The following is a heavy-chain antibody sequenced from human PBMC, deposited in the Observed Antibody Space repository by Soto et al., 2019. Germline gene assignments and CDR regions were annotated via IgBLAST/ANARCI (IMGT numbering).Heavy chain of an antibody. CDR2: ITDSGTGT. Sequence: EVHLLESGGGLVHPGESLRLPFGASGLTFSGCVMTWVRQAPGKGLEWVSCITDSGTGTYYADSVKGRFTISRDNSKNTMYLQMNNLRAEDTGVYYCAKGLINGRWYAEDWGQGTLVTVSS. D-gene: IGHD6-13*01. CDR1: GLTFSGCV. V-gene: IGHV3-23*01. CDR3: AKGLINGRWYAED. J-gene: IGHJ4*02.